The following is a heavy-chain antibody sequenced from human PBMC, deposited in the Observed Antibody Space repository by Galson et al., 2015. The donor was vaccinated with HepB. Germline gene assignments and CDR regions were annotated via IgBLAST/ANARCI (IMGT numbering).Heavy chain of an antibody. Sequence: SLRLSCAASGFTLSGYWMHWVRQAPGKGLVWVPRINGDGSVTNYADSVKGRFTISRDNAKLFLQMDSLRGEDTAVYYCGRRSSSSGRWYFDLWGRGTLVTVSS. CDR3: GRRSSSSGRWYFDL. J-gene: IGHJ2*01. CDR2: INGDGSVT. CDR1: GFTLSGYW. V-gene: IGHV3-74*01. D-gene: IGHD6-6*01.